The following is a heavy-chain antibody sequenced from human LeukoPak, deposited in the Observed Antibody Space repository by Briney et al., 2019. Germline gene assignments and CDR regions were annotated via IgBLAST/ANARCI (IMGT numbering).Heavy chain of an antibody. CDR2: ISYDGSNE. CDR1: GFTFSNYA. CDR3: ARERSPAPPDAFDI. Sequence: GKSLRLSCAASGFTFSNYAMHWVRQAPGKGLEWVAVISYDGSNEYSADSVKDRFTISRDNSKTTLYLQSNSLTAEDTAVYYCARERSPAPPDAFDIWGQGTMVTVSS. J-gene: IGHJ3*02. D-gene: IGHD2-2*01. V-gene: IGHV3-30-3*01.